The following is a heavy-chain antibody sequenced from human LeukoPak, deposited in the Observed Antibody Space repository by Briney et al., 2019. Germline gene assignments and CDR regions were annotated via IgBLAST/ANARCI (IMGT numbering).Heavy chain of an antibody. J-gene: IGHJ5*02. CDR2: INPNSGGT. Sequence: ASVKVSCKVSGYTLTELSMHWVRQAPGQGLEWMGWINPNSGGTNYAQKFQGRVTMTRDTSISTAYMELSRLRSDDTAVCYCARDLAAAAGTSNWFDPWGQGTLVTVSS. D-gene: IGHD6-13*01. CDR1: GYTLTELS. CDR3: ARDLAAAAGTSNWFDP. V-gene: IGHV1-2*02.